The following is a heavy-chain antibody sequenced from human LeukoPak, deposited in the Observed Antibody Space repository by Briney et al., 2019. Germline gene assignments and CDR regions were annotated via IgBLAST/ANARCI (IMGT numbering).Heavy chain of an antibody. CDR3: ATPGVTRGYFDY. Sequence: GGSLRLSCAASGFPFSSYEMNCVRQAPGKGLEWVSYISSSGSTIYYADSVKGRFTISRDNAKNSLYRQMNSLRAEDTAVYYCATPGVTRGYFDYWGQGTLVTVSS. J-gene: IGHJ4*02. CDR1: GFPFSSYE. D-gene: IGHD4-17*01. V-gene: IGHV3-48*03. CDR2: ISSSGSTI.